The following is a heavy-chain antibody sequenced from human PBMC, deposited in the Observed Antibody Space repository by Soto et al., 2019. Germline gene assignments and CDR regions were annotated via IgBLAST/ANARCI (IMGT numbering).Heavy chain of an antibody. CDR2: VYYSGNA. Sequence: PSETLSLTCTVSGGSLSSYYWTWIRQPPGKGLEWIGYVYYSGNAYYNPSLKSRVTIFVDTSKNQFSLKLTSVTAADTALYYCARDYFDSSDYTTNWFDPWGQGTLVTVSS. D-gene: IGHD3-22*01. CDR3: ARDYFDSSDYTTNWFDP. V-gene: IGHV4-59*12. CDR1: GGSLSSYY. J-gene: IGHJ5*02.